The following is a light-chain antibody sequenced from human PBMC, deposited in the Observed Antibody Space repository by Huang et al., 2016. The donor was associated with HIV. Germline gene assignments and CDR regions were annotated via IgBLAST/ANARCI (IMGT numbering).Light chain of an antibody. J-gene: IGKJ4*01. CDR3: QHYGASRT. V-gene: IGKV3-20*01. CDR2: GAS. CDR1: QTVSSNH. Sequence: EIVLTQSPGTLSLSPGEGDTLSCRASQTVSSNHIAWYQRKPGQAPRLLIYGASTRATGIPDRFTGSGSDTDFSLIISRLDPEDFALYYCQHYGASRTFGGGTKVEIK.